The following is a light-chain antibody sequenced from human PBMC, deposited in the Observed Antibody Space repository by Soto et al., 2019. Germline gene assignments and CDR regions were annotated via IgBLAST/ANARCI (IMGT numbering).Light chain of an antibody. Sequence: QSGLTQPPSASGTPGQRVIISCSGKTPNIGSNYVYWYRHLPGTAPQLLIYRNNQRPSGVPDRFSGSKSRTSASLAISGLRSEDEADYYCASLDDSLSGRVFGGGTKLTVL. CDR3: ASLDDSLSGRV. CDR2: RNN. CDR1: TPNIGSNY. V-gene: IGLV1-47*01. J-gene: IGLJ3*02.